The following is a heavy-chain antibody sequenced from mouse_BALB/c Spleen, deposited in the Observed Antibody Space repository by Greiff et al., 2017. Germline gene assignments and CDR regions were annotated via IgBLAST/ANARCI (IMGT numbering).Heavy chain of an antibody. D-gene: IGHD4-1*01. J-gene: IGHJ4*01. CDR2: INPSTGYT. V-gene: IGHV1-7*01. CDR1: GYTFTSYW. Sequence: QVQLKQSGPELVKPGASVKMSCKASGYTFTSYWMHWVKQRPGQGLEWIGYINPSTGYTEYNQKFKDKATLTADKSSSTAYMQLSSLTSEDSAVYYCARRRWDGSYAMDYWGQGTSVTVSS. CDR3: ARRRWDGSYAMDY.